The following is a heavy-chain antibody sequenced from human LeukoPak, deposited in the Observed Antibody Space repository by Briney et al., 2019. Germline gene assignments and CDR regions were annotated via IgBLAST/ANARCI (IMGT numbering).Heavy chain of an antibody. Sequence: GGSLRLSCAASGFTFSTYFMHWVRQAPGKGLECVADIAIDGSHTCYVESVKGRFTISRDNSKNTLYLQMNSLRAEDTAVYFCARERQDTILHSGAFDIWGQGTMVTVSS. V-gene: IGHV3-30-3*01. CDR3: ARERQDTILHSGAFDI. CDR1: GFTFSTYF. CDR2: IAIDGSHT. J-gene: IGHJ3*02. D-gene: IGHD2-21*01.